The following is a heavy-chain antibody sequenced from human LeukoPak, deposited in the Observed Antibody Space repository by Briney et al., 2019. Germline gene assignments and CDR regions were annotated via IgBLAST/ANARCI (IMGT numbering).Heavy chain of an antibody. CDR2: ISSVSTYI. Sequence: KTGGSLRLSCAASGFTFSTYSMNWVRQAPGKGLEWVSSISSVSTYIYYVDSVKGRLPISRDNVKNSLYLQMNSLRADDTAVYYCASDSGYDYVGGPFDYWGQGTLVTVSS. CDR3: ASDSGYDYVGGPFDY. J-gene: IGHJ4*02. D-gene: IGHD5-12*01. CDR1: GFTFSTYS. V-gene: IGHV3-21*01.